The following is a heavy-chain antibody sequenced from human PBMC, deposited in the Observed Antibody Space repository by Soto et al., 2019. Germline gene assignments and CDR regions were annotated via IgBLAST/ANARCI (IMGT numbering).Heavy chain of an antibody. V-gene: IGHV3-23*01. Sequence: EVQMWESGGGLVQPGGSLRLSCAASGFTFSSYAMNWVRQAPGKGLEWVSVISGSADSTYYADSVKGRFTIARDNSRNTLYLQMNSLRAEDTAVYYCARHTFYGDPYYFDYWGQGTLVTVSS. CDR2: ISGSADST. J-gene: IGHJ4*02. CDR3: ARHTFYGDPYYFDY. CDR1: GFTFSSYA. D-gene: IGHD4-17*01.